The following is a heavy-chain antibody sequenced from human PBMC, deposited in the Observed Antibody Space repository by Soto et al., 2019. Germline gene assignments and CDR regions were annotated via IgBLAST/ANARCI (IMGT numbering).Heavy chain of an antibody. D-gene: IGHD1-26*01. J-gene: IGHJ5*02. CDR1: GGSISSGGYS. Sequence: QLQLQESGSGLVKPSQTLSLTCAVSGGSISSGGYSWSWIRQPPGKGLECIGYIYHSGTTYYNPSLKSRVTISVDRSKNQFSLKLSSVTAADTAVYYCASRPSGSGFDPWGQGTLVTVSS. V-gene: IGHV4-30-2*01. CDR3: ASRPSGSGFDP. CDR2: IYHSGTT.